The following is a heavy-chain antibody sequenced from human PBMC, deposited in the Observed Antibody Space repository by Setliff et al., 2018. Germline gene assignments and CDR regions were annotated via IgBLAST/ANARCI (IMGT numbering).Heavy chain of an antibody. D-gene: IGHD1-1*01. CDR2: IIPIVGTA. Sequence: SVKVSCKASGGAFGNFGLSWVRQAPGQGLEWMGAIIPIVGTAHYAQNFQGRVTITVDEFTTTVYMELSSLRSEDTAVYYCAIDYGPTGTPYHWGQGTPVTVS. V-gene: IGHV1-69*13. J-gene: IGHJ4*02. CDR3: AIDYGPTGTPYH. CDR1: GGAFGNFG.